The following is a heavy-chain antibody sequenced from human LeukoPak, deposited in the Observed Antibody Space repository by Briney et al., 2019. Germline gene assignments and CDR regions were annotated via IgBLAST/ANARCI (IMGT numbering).Heavy chain of an antibody. J-gene: IGHJ4*02. CDR1: GCTFTGYY. Sequence: ASVKVSCKASGCTFTGYYMHWVRQAPGQGLEWMGRINPNSGGTDYAQKFQGRVTMTRDTSISTAYMELSRLRSDDTAVYYCARDRDGYRSKLSGFDYWGQGTLVTVSS. CDR3: ARDRDGYRSKLSGFDY. V-gene: IGHV1-2*06. D-gene: IGHD5-24*01. CDR2: INPNSGGT.